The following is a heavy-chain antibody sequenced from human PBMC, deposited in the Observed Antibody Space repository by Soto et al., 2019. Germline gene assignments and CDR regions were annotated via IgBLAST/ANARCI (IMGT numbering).Heavy chain of an antibody. CDR3: VRDRDGYNF. D-gene: IGHD5-12*01. CDR1: GFTFSDYW. V-gene: IGHV3-74*01. J-gene: IGHJ3*01. CDR2: INSGGRTT. Sequence: GGSLRLSCAASGFTFSDYWMRWVRQAPGEGLVWVSRINSGGRTTSYADSVKGRFTISRDNARNTLYLQMSSLRAEDTAVYFCVRDRDGYNFWGQGTMVTVSS.